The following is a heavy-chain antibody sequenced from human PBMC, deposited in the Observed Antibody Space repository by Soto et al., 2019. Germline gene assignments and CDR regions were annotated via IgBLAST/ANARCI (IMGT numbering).Heavy chain of an antibody. Sequence: QVQLVESGGGVVQPGRSLRLSCAASGFTFSSYGMHWVRQAPGKGLEWVAVIWYDGSNKYYADSVKGRFTISRDNSKNTLYLQMNSLRAEDTAVYYCARDIAAAGLYYYYGMDVWGQGTTVTVSS. CDR1: GFTFSSYG. J-gene: IGHJ6*02. CDR2: IWYDGSNK. CDR3: ARDIAAAGLYYYYGMDV. V-gene: IGHV3-33*01. D-gene: IGHD6-13*01.